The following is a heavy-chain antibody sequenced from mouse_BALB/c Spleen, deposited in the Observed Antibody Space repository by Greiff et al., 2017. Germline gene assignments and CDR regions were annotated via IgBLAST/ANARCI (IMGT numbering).Heavy chain of an antibody. CDR2: IWSDGST. J-gene: IGHJ3*01. CDR3: ARQGNGSSPFAY. Sequence: VKLVESGPDLVAPSQSLSITCTVSGFSLTSYGVYWVRQPPGKGLEWLVVIWSDGSTTYNSALKSRLSISKDNSKSQVFLKMNSLQTDDTAMYYCARQGNGSSPFAYWGQGTLVTVSA. CDR1: GFSLTSYG. D-gene: IGHD1-1*01. V-gene: IGHV2-6-2*01.